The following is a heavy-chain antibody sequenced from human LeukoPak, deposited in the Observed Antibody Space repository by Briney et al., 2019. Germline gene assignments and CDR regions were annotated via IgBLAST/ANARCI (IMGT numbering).Heavy chain of an antibody. CDR1: GGSISSGGYY. V-gene: IGHV4-30-2*01. CDR3: ARAPRAYITGIHSGWFDP. CDR2: IYHSGST. D-gene: IGHD1-20*01. Sequence: SQTLSLTCTVSGGSISSGGYYWSWIRQPPGKGLEWIGYIYHSGSTYYNPSLKSRVTISVDRSKNQFSLKLSSVTAADTAVYYCARAPRAYITGIHSGWFDPWGQGTLVTVSS. J-gene: IGHJ5*02.